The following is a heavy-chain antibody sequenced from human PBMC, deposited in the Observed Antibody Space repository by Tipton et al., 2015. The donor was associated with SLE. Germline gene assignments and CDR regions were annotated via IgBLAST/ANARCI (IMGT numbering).Heavy chain of an antibody. V-gene: IGHV5-51*03. D-gene: IGHD3-10*01. CDR3: ARDYYGSGFDAFDI. CDR2: IYPGDSDT. Sequence: QLVQSGAEVKKPGESLEISCKGSGYIFTSYWIGWVRQIPGKGLEWMGIIYPGDSDTRYSPSFQGQVTISADKSIGTAFLQWSSLKASDTAIYYCARDYYGSGFDAFDIWGQGTMVTVSS. CDR1: GYIFTSYW. J-gene: IGHJ3*02.